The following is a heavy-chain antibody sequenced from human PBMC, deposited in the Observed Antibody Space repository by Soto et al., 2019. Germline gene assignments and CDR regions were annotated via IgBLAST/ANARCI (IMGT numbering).Heavy chain of an antibody. J-gene: IGHJ4*02. CDR2: IYGGGGT. CDR1: GFTFSSYA. V-gene: IGHV3-66*01. D-gene: IGHD4-17*01. Sequence: GGSLRLSCAASGFTFSSYAMHWVRQAPGKGLEWVAVIYGGGGTYYTDSVKGRFTISRDKSKNTLYLQMNSLRAEDTAVYYCARDPAVTTYFDYWGQGSLVTVSS. CDR3: ARDPAVTTYFDY.